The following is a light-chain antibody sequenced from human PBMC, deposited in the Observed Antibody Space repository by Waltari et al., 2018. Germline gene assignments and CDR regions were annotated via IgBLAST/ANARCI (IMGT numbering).Light chain of an antibody. Sequence: QSALTPPPPVSGSPGQSFTISCSAHRSHIRARHYVSWYQQHPGKAPKLLISEAIKRPSGVPDRFSGSKSGNTASLTISGLQAEDEAEYYCCSYAGSYTWVFGGGTKVTVL. CDR3: CSYAGSYTWV. J-gene: IGLJ3*02. CDR1: RSHIRARHY. V-gene: IGLV2-11*01. CDR2: EAI.